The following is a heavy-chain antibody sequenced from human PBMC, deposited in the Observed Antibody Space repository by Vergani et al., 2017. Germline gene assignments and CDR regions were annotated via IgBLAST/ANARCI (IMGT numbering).Heavy chain of an antibody. CDR1: NYSISRCYF. Sequence: QVQLQESGPGLLKPSETLSLTCTVSNYSISRCYFWGWIRRPPGKGLEWIASFHHTGMTYNNPSLKSRVTISVDTSKNLISLKLNSVTAADTALYYCARHGGSGNFYHLFDSWGQGTLVTVSS. CDR3: ARHGGSGNFYHLFDS. D-gene: IGHD3-10*01. V-gene: IGHV4-38-2*02. J-gene: IGHJ4*02. CDR2: FHHTGMT.